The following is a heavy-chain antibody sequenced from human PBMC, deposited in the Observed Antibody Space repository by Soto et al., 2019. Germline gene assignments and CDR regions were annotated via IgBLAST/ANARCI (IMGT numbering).Heavy chain of an antibody. CDR2: IYHSGST. Sequence: NLPLPCTVSGDSISSGANYWSWIRQPNGTGLEWIGYIYHSGSTYYNPSPKSRVTISVDRSKNQFSLKLSSVTAADTAVYYCARENTYYYDSSGYWGAFDIWGQGTMVTVS. CDR1: GDSISSGANY. D-gene: IGHD3-22*01. CDR3: ARENTYYYDSSGYWGAFDI. J-gene: IGHJ3*02. V-gene: IGHV4-30-2*01.